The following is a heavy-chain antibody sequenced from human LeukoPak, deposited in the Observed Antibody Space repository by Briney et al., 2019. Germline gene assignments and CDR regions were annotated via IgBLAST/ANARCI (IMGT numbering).Heavy chain of an antibody. CDR1: GGTFSTYA. J-gene: IGHJ4*02. Sequence: SVKVSCKASGGTFSTYAISWVRQAPGQGLKWMGRIIPILGIANYAQKFQGRVTITADKSTSTAYMELSRLRSEDTAVYYCARDRSTVTTYPDYWGQGTLVTVSS. D-gene: IGHD4-11*01. CDR3: ARDRSTVTTYPDY. CDR2: IIPILGIA. V-gene: IGHV1-69*04.